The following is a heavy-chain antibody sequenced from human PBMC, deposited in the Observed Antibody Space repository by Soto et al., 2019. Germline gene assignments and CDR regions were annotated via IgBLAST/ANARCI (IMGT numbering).Heavy chain of an antibody. Sequence: QVQLVQSGAEVKKPESSVKVSCKAPGGTFSTYAISWVRQAPGQGLEWMGGIIPMFGTANYAQRFQDRVTITADESTNTVYLELSSLRSEDTAEYFCASGIQLWLRRINNGYSGWGQGNLVTVSS. CDR2: IIPMFGTA. J-gene: IGHJ4*02. CDR1: GGTFSTYA. CDR3: ASGIQLWLRRINNGYSG. V-gene: IGHV1-69*12. D-gene: IGHD6-19*01.